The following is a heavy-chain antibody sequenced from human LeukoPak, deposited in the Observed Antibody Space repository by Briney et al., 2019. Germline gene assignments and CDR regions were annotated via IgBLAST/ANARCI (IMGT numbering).Heavy chain of an antibody. V-gene: IGHV3-30*03. J-gene: IGHJ4*02. CDR3: AGSYSYYFDY. CDR1: GFAFSSYG. CDR2: ISYDGSKI. D-gene: IGHD3-10*01. Sequence: GGSLRLSCAASGFAFSSYGMHWVRQAPGKGLEWVSIISYDGSKIYYGDSVKGRFTISKDDSENTLYLQMNSLSAEDTAVYYCAGSYSYYFDYWGQGTLVTVSS.